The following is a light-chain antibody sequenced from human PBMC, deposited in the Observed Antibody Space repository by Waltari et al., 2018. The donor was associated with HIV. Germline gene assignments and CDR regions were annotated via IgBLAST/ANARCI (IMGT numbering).Light chain of an antibody. V-gene: IGLV2-11*01. Sequence: QSALTQPRSVSGSPGQSVTISCTGTSSDVGVYNFVSWYQQHPGKAPKLMIYDGSRRPSGVPGRFAGSKSGNTTSLTISGLQAEDEADYYCCSYAGSYPGVFGGGTKLTVL. J-gene: IGLJ2*01. CDR3: CSYAGSYPGV. CDR2: DGS. CDR1: SSDVGVYNF.